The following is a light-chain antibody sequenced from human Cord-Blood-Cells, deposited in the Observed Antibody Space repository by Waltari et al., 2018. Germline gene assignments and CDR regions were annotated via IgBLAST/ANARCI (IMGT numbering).Light chain of an antibody. V-gene: IGLV1-47*01. CDR3: AAWDDSLSGRV. CDR1: SSNIGSNY. CDR2: RNN. Sequence: SVLTQPPSASGTPGQRVTISCSGSSSNIGSNYVYWCQQLPGTAPKLTIYRNNQRPAGVPDRFSGAQSGTASSLASSGLLSEDEADYYCAAWDDSLSGRVFGGGTKLTVL. J-gene: IGLJ2*01.